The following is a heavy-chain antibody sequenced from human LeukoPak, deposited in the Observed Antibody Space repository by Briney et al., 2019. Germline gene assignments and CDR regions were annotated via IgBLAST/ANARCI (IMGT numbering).Heavy chain of an antibody. CDR1: GGSFSGYY. D-gene: IGHD3-3*01. CDR2: INHSGST. CDR3: ARLPYSITIFGVVIIGAFDI. J-gene: IGHJ3*02. V-gene: IGHV4-34*01. Sequence: NPSETLSLTCAVYGGSFSGYYWSWIRQPPGKGLEWIGEINHSGSTNYNPSLKSRVTISVDTSKNQFSLKLSSVTAADTAVYYCARLPYSITIFGVVIIGAFDIWGQGTMVTVSS.